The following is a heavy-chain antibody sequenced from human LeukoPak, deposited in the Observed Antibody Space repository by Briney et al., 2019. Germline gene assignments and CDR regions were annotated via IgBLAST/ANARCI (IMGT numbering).Heavy chain of an antibody. V-gene: IGHV5-51*01. CDR2: IYPGDSDT. CDR3: GRGTYDYDSSGLNRLNAFDI. D-gene: IGHD3-22*01. J-gene: IGHJ3*02. CDR1: GYSFTSYW. Sequence: GESLKISCKGSGYSFTSYWIGWLRQMPRKGLEWMGMIYPGDSDTRYSPSFQGQVTISADESISTAYLQWSSLKASDTAVYYCGRGTYDYDSSGLNRLNAFDIWGQGTMVTVSS.